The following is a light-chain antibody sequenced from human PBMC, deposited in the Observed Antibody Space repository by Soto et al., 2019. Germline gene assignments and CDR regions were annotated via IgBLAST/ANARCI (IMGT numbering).Light chain of an antibody. CDR1: SGHSSYA. V-gene: IGLV4-69*01. J-gene: IGLJ2*01. CDR3: QTWGNASVV. CDR2: LNSDGSH. Sequence: QAVVTQSPSASASLGASVKLTCTLSSGHSSYAIAWHQQQPEKGPRYLMKLNSDGSHRKGDGIPDRFSGSSSGAERYLTISSLQSEDEADYYCQTWGNASVVFCGVTTLTVL.